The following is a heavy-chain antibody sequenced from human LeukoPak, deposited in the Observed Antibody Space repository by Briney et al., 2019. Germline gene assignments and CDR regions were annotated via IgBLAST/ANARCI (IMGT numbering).Heavy chain of an antibody. CDR2: IHYSGST. D-gene: IGHD2-15*01. CDR1: DASSRSYY. J-gene: IGHJ4*02. Sequence: SETLSLTCIVSDASSRSYYWSWIRQSPGKRLEWIGYIHYSGSTYYNPSLKSRVTISVDTSKNQFSLKLSSVTAADTAVYYCARIFRLGYCSGGSCPYYFDYWGQGTLVTVSS. CDR3: ARIFRLGYCSGGSCPYYFDY. V-gene: IGHV4-59*08.